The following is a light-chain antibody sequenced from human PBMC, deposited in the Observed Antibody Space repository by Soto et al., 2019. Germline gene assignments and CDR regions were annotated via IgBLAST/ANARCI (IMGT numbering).Light chain of an antibody. CDR1: SSDVGSYNL. CDR3: CSYAGSYV. J-gene: IGLJ1*01. Sequence: LTQPASVSGSPGQSITISCTGTSSDVGSYNLVSWYQQHPGKAPKLMIYEGSKRPSGVSNRFSGSKSGNTASLTISGLQAEDEADYYCCSYAGSYVFGTGTKVTVL. V-gene: IGLV2-23*01. CDR2: EGS.